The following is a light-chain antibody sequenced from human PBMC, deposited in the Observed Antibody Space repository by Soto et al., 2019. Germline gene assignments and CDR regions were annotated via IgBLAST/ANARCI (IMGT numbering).Light chain of an antibody. CDR1: SSNIGSHY. CDR2: RNN. CDR3: AAWDDSLSGWV. V-gene: IGLV1-47*01. J-gene: IGLJ3*02. Sequence: QYVLTQPPSASGTPGQRVTISCSGSSSNIGSHYVFWFQQLPGTAPKPLFYRNNQRPSGVPDRFSGSKSGTSASLAISGLRSEDEADYYCAAWDDSLSGWVFGGGTKLTVL.